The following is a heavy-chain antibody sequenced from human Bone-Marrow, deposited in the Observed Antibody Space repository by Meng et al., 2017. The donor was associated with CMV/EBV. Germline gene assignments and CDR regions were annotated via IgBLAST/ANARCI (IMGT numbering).Heavy chain of an antibody. J-gene: IGHJ6*01. D-gene: IGHD2-2*02. Sequence: SVKVSCKASGGTFSSYAISWVRQAPGQGLVWMGGIIPILGIANYAQKFQGRVTNTADKSTSTAYMELSSLRSEDTAVYYCARPGKGYCSRNSCYTYGYYYYYGMDVWGQGTTVTVSS. V-gene: IGHV1-69*10. CDR2: IIPILGIA. CDR3: ARPGKGYCSRNSCYTYGYYYYYGMDV. CDR1: GGTFSSYA.